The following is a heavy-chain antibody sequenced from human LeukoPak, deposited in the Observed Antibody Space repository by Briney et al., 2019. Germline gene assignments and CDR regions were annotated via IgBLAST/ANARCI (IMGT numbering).Heavy chain of an antibody. CDR3: ARVIAFRGYMDV. V-gene: IGHV1-8*03. Sequence: ASVKVSCKASGYTFTSYDINWVRQATGQGLEWMGWMNPNNGNTGYAQKFQGRVTITRNTSISTAYMELNSLRAEDTAVYYCARVIAFRGYMDVWGKGTTVTVSS. D-gene: IGHD3-16*02. J-gene: IGHJ6*03. CDR2: MNPNNGNT. CDR1: GYTFTSYD.